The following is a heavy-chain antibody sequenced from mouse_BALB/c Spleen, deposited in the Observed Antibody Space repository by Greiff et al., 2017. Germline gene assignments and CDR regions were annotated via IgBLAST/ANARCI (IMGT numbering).Heavy chain of an antibody. CDR1: GFTFSSYA. CDR3: AREGGNWYFDV. CDR2: ISSGGSYT. V-gene: IGHV5-9-4*01. J-gene: IGHJ1*01. Sequence: DVMLVESGGGLVKPGGSLKLSCAASGFTFSSYAMSWVRQSPEKRLEWVAEISSGGSYTYYPDTVTGRFTISRDNAKNTLYLEMSSLRSEDTAMYYCAREGGNWYFDVWGAGTTVTVSS.